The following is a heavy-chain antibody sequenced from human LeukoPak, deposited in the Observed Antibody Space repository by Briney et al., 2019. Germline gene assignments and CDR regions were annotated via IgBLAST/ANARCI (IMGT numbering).Heavy chain of an antibody. CDR1: GFTFSSYA. CDR3: AKDIRGYSSSSCFDY. Sequence: GGSLRLSCAASGFTFSSYAMSWVRQAPGKGLEWVSAISGSGGSTYYADSVKGRFTISRDNSKNTLYLQMNSLRAEDTAVYYCAKDIRGYSSSSCFDYWGQGTLVTVSS. V-gene: IGHV3-23*01. J-gene: IGHJ4*02. D-gene: IGHD6-6*01. CDR2: ISGSGGST.